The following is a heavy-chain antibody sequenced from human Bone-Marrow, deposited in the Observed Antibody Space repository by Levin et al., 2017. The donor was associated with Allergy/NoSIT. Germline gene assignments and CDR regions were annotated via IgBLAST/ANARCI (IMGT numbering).Heavy chain of an antibody. J-gene: IGHJ4*02. CDR3: ARDRQDSSSLH. D-gene: IGHD6-6*01. CDR1: GYTFTTYG. CDR2: ISAYNGNI. V-gene: IGHV1-18*01. Sequence: GGSLRLSCKASGYTFTTYGISWVRQAPGQGLEWMGWISAYNGNIKYAERLQGRVTITTDTSTSTAYMDLRSLTSDDTAVYYCARDRQDSSSLHWGQGTLVTVSS.